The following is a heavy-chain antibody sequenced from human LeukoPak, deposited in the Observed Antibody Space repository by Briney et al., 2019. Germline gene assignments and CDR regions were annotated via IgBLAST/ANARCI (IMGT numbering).Heavy chain of an antibody. CDR1: GGSFSGYY. CDR2: INHSGST. V-gene: IGHV4-34*01. Sequence: PSETLSLTCAVYGGSFSGYYWSWIRQPPGKGLEWIGEINHSGSTNYNPSLKSRVTISVDTSKNQFSLKLSSVTAADTAVYYCAREDFWSGYNYFDYWGQGTLVIVSS. D-gene: IGHD3-3*01. CDR3: AREDFWSGYNYFDY. J-gene: IGHJ4*02.